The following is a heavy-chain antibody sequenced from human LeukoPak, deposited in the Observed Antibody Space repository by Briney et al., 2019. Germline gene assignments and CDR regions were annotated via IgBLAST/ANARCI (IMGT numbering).Heavy chain of an antibody. CDR1: GFTFSDYY. J-gene: IGHJ4*02. D-gene: IGHD6-13*01. V-gene: IGHV3-11*01. Sequence: GGSLRLSCAASGFTFSDYYMSWIRQAPGKGLEWVSYISSSGSTIYYADSVKGRSTISRDNAKNSLYLQMNSLRAEDTAVYYCARDQAELAAAAYYFDYWGQGTLVTVSS. CDR2: ISSSGSTI. CDR3: ARDQAELAAAAYYFDY.